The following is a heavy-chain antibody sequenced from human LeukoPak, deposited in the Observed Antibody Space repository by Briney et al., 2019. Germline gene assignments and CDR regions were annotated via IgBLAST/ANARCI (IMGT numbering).Heavy chain of an antibody. V-gene: IGHV4-31*03. CDR1: GGSISSGGYY. J-gene: IGHJ4*02. CDR3: AREPPDYYDSSGYGPSGSH. Sequence: SQTLSLTCTVSGGSISSGGYYWSWIRQHPGKGLEWIGYIYYSGSTYYNPSLKSRVTISVDTSKNQFSLKLSSVTAADTAVYYCAREPPDYYDSSGYGPSGSHWGQGTLVTVSS. D-gene: IGHD3-22*01. CDR2: IYYSGST.